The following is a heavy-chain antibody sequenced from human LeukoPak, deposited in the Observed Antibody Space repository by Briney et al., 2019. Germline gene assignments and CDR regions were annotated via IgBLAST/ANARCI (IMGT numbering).Heavy chain of an antibody. CDR2: ISGSGGST. CDR3: AKVRGYSYGSAFDI. V-gene: IGHV3-23*01. J-gene: IGHJ3*02. CDR1: GGSFSGYY. D-gene: IGHD5-18*01. Sequence: ETLSLTCAVYGGSFSGYYWSWIRQPPGKGLEWVSAISGSGGSTYYADSVRGRFTISRDNSKNTLYLQMNSLRAEDTAVYYCAKVRGYSYGSAFDIWGQGTMVTVSS.